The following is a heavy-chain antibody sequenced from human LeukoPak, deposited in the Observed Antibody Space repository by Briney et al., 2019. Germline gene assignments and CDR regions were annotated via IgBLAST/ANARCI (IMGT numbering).Heavy chain of an antibody. Sequence: GASVKVSCKASGYTFTSYDINWVRQATGQGLEWMGWMNPNSGNTGYAQKFQGRVTMTRNTSISTAYMELSSLRSEDTAVYYCARSPLEWLFKLYYYYGMDVWGQGTTVTVSS. D-gene: IGHD3-3*01. CDR2: MNPNSGNT. V-gene: IGHV1-8*01. J-gene: IGHJ6*02. CDR3: ARSPLEWLFKLYYYYGMDV. CDR1: GYTFTSYD.